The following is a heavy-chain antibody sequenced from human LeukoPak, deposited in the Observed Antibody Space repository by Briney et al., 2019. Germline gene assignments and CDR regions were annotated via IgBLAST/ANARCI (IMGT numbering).Heavy chain of an antibody. D-gene: IGHD1-7*01. CDR1: GGTFSSYT. CDR2: IIPILGIA. V-gene: IGHV1-69*02. Sequence: AASVKVSCKASGGTFSSYTISWVRQAPGQGLEWMGRIIPILGIANYAQKFQGRVTITADKSTSTAYMELSSLRSEDTAVYYCARSDWNYDLGKASLRYYFDYWGQGTLVTVSS. CDR3: ARSDWNYDLGKASLRYYFDY. J-gene: IGHJ4*02.